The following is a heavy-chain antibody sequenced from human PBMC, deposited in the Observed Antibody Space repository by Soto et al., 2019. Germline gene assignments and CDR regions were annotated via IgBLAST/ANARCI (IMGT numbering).Heavy chain of an antibody. D-gene: IGHD6-6*01. J-gene: IGHJ6*02. Sequence: ASVKVSCKASGYTFTGYYMHWVRQAPGQGLERMGRINPNSGGTNYAQKFQGWVTMTRDTSISTAYMELSRLRSDGTAVYYCARDVSIAARPDYYYYGMDVWGQGTTVTVSS. V-gene: IGHV1-2*04. CDR2: INPNSGGT. CDR1: GYTFTGYY. CDR3: ARDVSIAARPDYYYYGMDV.